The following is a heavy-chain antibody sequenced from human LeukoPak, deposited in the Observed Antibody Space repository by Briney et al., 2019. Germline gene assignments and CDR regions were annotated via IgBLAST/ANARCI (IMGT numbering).Heavy chain of an antibody. D-gene: IGHD2-8*01. J-gene: IGHJ4*02. CDR1: GFTVSSNY. V-gene: IGHV3-53*04. CDR3: ARGYCTNAVCPIDY. CDR2: IYSGAST. Sequence: PGGSLRLSCAASGFTVSSNYMSWVRQAPGKGLEWVSIIYSGASTYYADSVKGRFTISRHISKNTLYLQMNSLRAEDTAVYYCARGYCTNAVCPIDYWGQGTLVTVS.